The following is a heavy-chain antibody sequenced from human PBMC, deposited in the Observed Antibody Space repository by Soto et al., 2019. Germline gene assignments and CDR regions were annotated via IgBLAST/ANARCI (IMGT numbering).Heavy chain of an antibody. CDR2: IIPIFGPA. Sequence: QVQLVQSGAEVKKPGSSVKVSCKASGGTFSSYAISWVRQAPGQGLEWMGGIIPIFGPANYAQKFQGRVTITADESTSTAYMELSSLRSEDTAVYYCARDASITIFGVVSEDSSGMDVWGQGTTVTVSS. D-gene: IGHD3-3*01. J-gene: IGHJ6*02. CDR3: ARDASITIFGVVSEDSSGMDV. CDR1: GGTFSSYA. V-gene: IGHV1-69*01.